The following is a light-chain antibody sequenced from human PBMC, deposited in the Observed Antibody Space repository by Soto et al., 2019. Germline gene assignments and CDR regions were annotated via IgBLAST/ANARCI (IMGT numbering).Light chain of an antibody. CDR2: EGS. V-gene: IGLV2-23*01. CDR1: SSDVGGYNL. J-gene: IGLJ2*01. Sequence: QSALTQPASVSGSPGQSITISCTGTSSDVGGYNLVSWYQQHPGKAPKLMIYEGSKRPSGVSNRFSGSKSGNTAPLTISGLQAEDEADYYCCSYAGSSTYVVFGGGTKLTVL. CDR3: CSYAGSSTYVV.